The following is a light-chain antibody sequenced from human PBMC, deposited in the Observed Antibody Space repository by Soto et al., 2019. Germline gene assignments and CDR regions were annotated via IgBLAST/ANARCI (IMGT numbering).Light chain of an antibody. V-gene: IGKV1-5*03. CDR3: QQYKSYTWT. CDR1: QSIGTW. CDR2: KAS. J-gene: IGKJ1*01. Sequence: DLPMTQSPSTLSASVGDRVTITCRASQSIGTWLAWYQQKPGKAPKLLIYKASSLESGVPSRFSGTRSGTEFTLTISSLQPDDFATYYCQQYKSYTWTFGQGTKVEIK.